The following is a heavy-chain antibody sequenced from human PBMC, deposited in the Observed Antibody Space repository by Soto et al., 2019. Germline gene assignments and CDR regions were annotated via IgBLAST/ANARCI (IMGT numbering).Heavy chain of an antibody. CDR2: ISAYNGNT. CDR3: ARIVPEDSGHLEWPLGYWFDP. Sequence: ASVNVSCKASGYTFTSYGISWVRQAPGQGLEWMGWISAYNGNTNYAQKLQGRVTMTTDTSTSTAYMELRSLRSDDTAVYYCARIVPEDSGHLEWPLGYWFDPWGQGTLVTVSS. V-gene: IGHV1-18*01. D-gene: IGHD3-3*01. CDR1: GYTFTSYG. J-gene: IGHJ5*02.